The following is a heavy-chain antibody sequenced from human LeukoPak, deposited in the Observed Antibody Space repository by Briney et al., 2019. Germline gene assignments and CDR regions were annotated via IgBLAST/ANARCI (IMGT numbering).Heavy chain of an antibody. V-gene: IGHV1-18*01. J-gene: IGHJ4*02. CDR3: ARDSRVIVAKLRLWALFDY. CDR2: ISAYNGNT. Sequence: GASVKLSCKASGYTFTSYGISWVRQGPGQGLEWMGWISAYNGNTNYAQKLQGRVTMTTDTSTSTAYMELRSLRSDDTAVYYCARDSRVIVAKLRLWALFDYLGQGTLVTVSS. D-gene: IGHD5-18*01. CDR1: GYTFTSYG.